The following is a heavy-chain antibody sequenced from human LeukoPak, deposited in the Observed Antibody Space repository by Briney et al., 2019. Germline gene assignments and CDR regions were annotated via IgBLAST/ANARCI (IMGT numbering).Heavy chain of an antibody. D-gene: IGHD1-1*01. J-gene: IGHJ2*01. CDR1: GFTFSSYA. CDR2: ISDGRGST. Sequence: GESLKISCAASGFTFSSYALTWVRQAPGKGLEWVSTISDGRGSTHYADSVKGRFTISTDNSKNTLYLQVNSLRAEDTAVYYCAKSTDDWYFDLWGRGTLVTVSS. CDR3: AKSTDDWYFDL. V-gene: IGHV3-23*01.